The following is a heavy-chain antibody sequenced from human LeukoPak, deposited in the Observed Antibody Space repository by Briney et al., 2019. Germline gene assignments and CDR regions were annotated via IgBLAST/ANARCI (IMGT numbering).Heavy chain of an antibody. D-gene: IGHD5-12*01. V-gene: IGHV3-30*02. CDR1: ESTFTTYG. CDR2: IPYDASNE. CDR3: AKWKNNNSGYDH. J-gene: IGHJ5*02. Sequence: PGGSLRLSYEASESTFTTYGMHWVRQAPGKGLEWVTFIPYDASNEYYGDSVKGRFTISRDNSKNTLYLQMNSLRAEDTAVYFCAKWKNNNSGYDHWGQGTLVTVSS.